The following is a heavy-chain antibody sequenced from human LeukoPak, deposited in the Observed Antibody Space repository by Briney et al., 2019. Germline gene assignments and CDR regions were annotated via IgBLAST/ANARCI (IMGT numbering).Heavy chain of an antibody. V-gene: IGHV4-34*01. Sequence: SETLSLTCAVYGGSFSGYYWSWIRQPPGKGLEWIGEINHSGSTNYNPSLKSRVTISVDTSKNQFSLQLNSVTPEDTAVYYCAKLGDSSIWGQGTLVTVSS. J-gene: IGHJ4*02. CDR1: GGSFSGYY. CDR2: INHSGST. CDR3: AKLGDSSI. D-gene: IGHD6-19*01.